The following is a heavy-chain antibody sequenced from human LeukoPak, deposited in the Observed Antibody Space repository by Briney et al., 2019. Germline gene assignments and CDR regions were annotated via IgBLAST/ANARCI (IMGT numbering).Heavy chain of an antibody. D-gene: IGHD2-15*01. Sequence: GGSLRLSCAASGFTFNNYAMHWVRQAPGKGLEWVAVISYDGSNKYYADSVKGRFTISRDNSKNTLYLQMNSLRAEDTAVYYCARDVPGAATLTNWFDPWGQGTLVTVSS. V-gene: IGHV3-30-3*01. J-gene: IGHJ5*02. CDR2: ISYDGSNK. CDR1: GFTFNNYA. CDR3: ARDVPGAATLTNWFDP.